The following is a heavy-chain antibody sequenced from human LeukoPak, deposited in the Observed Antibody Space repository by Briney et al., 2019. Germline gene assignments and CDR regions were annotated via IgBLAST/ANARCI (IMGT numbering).Heavy chain of an antibody. CDR3: ARESGYSLGGYYYYYGMDV. Sequence: GTPVKLSCKPSGGTFSSYAISWVRQAPGHGLGWMGRIIPILGIANHAQKFQGRVTITADKSTSTAYMEPSSLRSEDTAVYYCARESGYSLGGYYYYYGMDVWGQGTTVTVSS. V-gene: IGHV1-69*04. J-gene: IGHJ6*01. D-gene: IGHD5-18*01. CDR2: IIPILGIA. CDR1: GGTFSSYA.